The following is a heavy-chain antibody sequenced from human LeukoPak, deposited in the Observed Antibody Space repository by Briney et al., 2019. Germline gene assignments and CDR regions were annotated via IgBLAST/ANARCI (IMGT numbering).Heavy chain of an antibody. D-gene: IGHD5-12*01. CDR2: TSAYNGNR. CDR1: GYSFGDYG. CDR3: ARDDSGAKGDVDY. Sequence: GASVKVSCKASGYSFGDYGFSWVRQAPGQGLEWLGWTSAYNGNRNYAQKVEGRVTMTTDTSTSTAYLELRGLRPDDTAVYYCARDDSGAKGDVDYWGQGTLLIVSS. V-gene: IGHV1-18*01. J-gene: IGHJ4*02.